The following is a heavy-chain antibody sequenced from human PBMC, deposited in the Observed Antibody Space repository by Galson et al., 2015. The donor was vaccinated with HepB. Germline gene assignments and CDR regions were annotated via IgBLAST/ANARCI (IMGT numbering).Heavy chain of an antibody. D-gene: IGHD3-22*01. CDR2: IYSGGNT. J-gene: IGHJ4*02. V-gene: IGHV3-53*01. Sequence: SLRLSCAASGFTVSSNYMSWVRQAPGKGLEWVSIIYSGGNTHYADSVKGRFTISRDNPKNTLYLQMNSLRAEDTAVYYCARSYYYDSSGHYPFDYWGQGTLVTVSS. CDR3: ARSYYYDSSGHYPFDY. CDR1: GFTVSSNY.